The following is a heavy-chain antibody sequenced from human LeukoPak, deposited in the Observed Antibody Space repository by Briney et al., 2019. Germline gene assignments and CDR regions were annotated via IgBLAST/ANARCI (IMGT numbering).Heavy chain of an antibody. J-gene: IGHJ4*02. CDR2: IDKDGSEK. CDR3: ASHTQFFGAPGTDY. Sequence: GGSLRLSCAVSGFTFSKYWMRWVPQAPGKGLEWVASIDKDGSEKRYVDSVKGRFTISRDNAKSSVYLQMTSLWAEDTAVYYCASHTQFFGAPGTDYWGQGTLVTVSS. V-gene: IGHV3-7*01. CDR1: GFTFSKYW. D-gene: IGHD3-10*01.